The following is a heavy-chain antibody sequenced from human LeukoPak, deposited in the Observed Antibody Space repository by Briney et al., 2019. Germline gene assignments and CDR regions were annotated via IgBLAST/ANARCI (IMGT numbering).Heavy chain of an antibody. CDR2: IYTSGSA. D-gene: IGHD2/OR15-2a*01. Sequence: SETLSLTCTVSGGSISNYYWSWIRQSAGKGLEWIGRIYTSGSANYNPSLKSRVTMSLDTSKNQFSLKLSSVTAADTAVYYCARGFRITKGFDNWGQGTLVTVSS. CDR3: ARGFRITKGFDN. V-gene: IGHV4-4*07. CDR1: GGSISNYY. J-gene: IGHJ4*02.